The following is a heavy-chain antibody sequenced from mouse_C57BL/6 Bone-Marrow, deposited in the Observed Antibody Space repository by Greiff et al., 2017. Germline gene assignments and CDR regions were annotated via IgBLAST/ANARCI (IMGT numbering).Heavy chain of an antibody. CDR2: ISNLAYSI. V-gene: IGHV5-15*01. J-gene: IGHJ4*01. CDR3: ARRGIVTPYYYAMDY. D-gene: IGHD2-5*01. CDR1: GFTFSDYG. Sequence: EVQGVESGGGLVQPGGSLKLSCAASGFTFSDYGMAWVRQAPRKGPEWVAFISNLAYSIYYADTVTGRFTISRENAKNTLYLEMSSLRSEDTAMYYCARRGIVTPYYYAMDYWGQGTSVTVSS.